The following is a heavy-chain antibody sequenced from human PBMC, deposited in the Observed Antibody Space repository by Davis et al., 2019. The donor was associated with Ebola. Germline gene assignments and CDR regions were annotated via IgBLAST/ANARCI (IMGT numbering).Heavy chain of an antibody. D-gene: IGHD3-10*01. CDR1: GFTFSSYA. V-gene: IGHV3-30-3*01. CDR2: ISYDGSNK. Sequence: GGSLRLSCAASGFTFSSYAMHWVRQAPGKGLEWVAFISYDGSNKYYADSVKGRFTISRDNSKNTLYLQMNSLRAEDTAVYYCARDRVLWFGELLYYYYYGMDVWGQGTTVTVSS. CDR3: ARDRVLWFGELLYYYYYGMDV. J-gene: IGHJ6*02.